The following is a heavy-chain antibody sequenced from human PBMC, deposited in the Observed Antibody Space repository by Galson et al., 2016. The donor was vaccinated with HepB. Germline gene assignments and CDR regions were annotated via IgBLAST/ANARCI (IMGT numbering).Heavy chain of an antibody. CDR2: MYRDGSS. CDR3: ARASRTGDRYYFDY. D-gene: IGHD1-1*01. Sequence: ETLSLTCTVSGDSISNSNWWSWVRQPPGKGLDWSGEMYRDGSSNYSQSPKSRVTIFLDKSKNQFSLRLSSVTAADTAVYYCARASRTGDRYYFDYWGQGTLVTVSS. V-gene: IGHV4-4*02. J-gene: IGHJ4*02. CDR1: GDSISNSNW.